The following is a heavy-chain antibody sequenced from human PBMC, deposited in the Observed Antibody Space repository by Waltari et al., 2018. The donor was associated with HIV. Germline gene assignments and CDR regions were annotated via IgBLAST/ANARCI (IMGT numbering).Heavy chain of an antibody. V-gene: IGHV1-18*01. D-gene: IGHD3-10*01. J-gene: IGHJ4*02. CDR1: TFTSYG. CDR3: ARDRYYGSGSYYLSVATREFDY. CDR2: ISAYNGNT. Sequence: TFTSYGISWVRQAPGQGLEWMGWISAYNGNTNYAQKLQGRVTMTTDTSTSTAYMELRSLRSDDTAVYYCARDRYYGSGSYYLSVATREFDYWGQGTLVTVSS.